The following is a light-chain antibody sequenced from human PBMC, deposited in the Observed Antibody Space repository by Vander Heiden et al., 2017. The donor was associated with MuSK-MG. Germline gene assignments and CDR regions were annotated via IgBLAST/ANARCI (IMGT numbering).Light chain of an antibody. Sequence: DIQLTQSPFSLSASVGDRVTITCQASQDISNYLNWYQQKLGKAPKLLIYDASILQPGVPSGFSGSGSGTYFTLTINSLQPEDIATYYCQQDDNYPLTFGGGTKVE. CDR1: QDISNY. CDR2: DAS. V-gene: IGKV1-33*01. J-gene: IGKJ4*01. CDR3: QQDDNYPLT.